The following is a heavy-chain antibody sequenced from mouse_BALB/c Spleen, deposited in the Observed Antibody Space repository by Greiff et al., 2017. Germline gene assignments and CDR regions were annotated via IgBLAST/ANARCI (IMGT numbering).Heavy chain of an antibody. D-gene: IGHD3-2*02. Sequence: EVQLVESGAGLVQPGGSRKLSCAASGFTFSSFGMHWVRQAPEKGLEWVAYISSGSSTIYYADTVKGRFTISRDNPKNTLFMQMTGLKSEDTAMYNCAGSGNAMDYWGQGTSVTVSS. CDR1: GFTFSSFG. V-gene: IGHV5-17*02. CDR3: AGSGNAMDY. J-gene: IGHJ4*01. CDR2: ISSGSSTI.